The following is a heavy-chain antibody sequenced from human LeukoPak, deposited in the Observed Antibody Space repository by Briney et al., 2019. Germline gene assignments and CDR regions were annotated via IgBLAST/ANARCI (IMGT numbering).Heavy chain of an antibody. CDR2: IRYDGSNK. CDR1: GFTFSSHG. J-gene: IGHJ4*02. CDR3: AKFYPHGRTTLTTDDY. V-gene: IGHV3-30*02. Sequence: PGGSLRLSCAESGFTFSSHGMHWVRQAPGKGLEWVAFIRYDGSNKYYADSVKGRFTISRDNSKNTLYRQMNSLRAEDTAVYYCAKFYPHGRTTLTTDDYWGQGTLVTVSS. D-gene: IGHD4-17*01.